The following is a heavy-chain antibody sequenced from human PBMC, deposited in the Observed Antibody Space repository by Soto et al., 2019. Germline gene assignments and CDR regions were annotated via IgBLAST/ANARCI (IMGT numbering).Heavy chain of an antibody. CDR2: IYHSGST. Sequence: QVQLQESGPGLVKPSQTLSLTCTVSGGSISSGDYYWSWIRQPPGKGLEWIGYIYHSGSTYYNPSLKSRVTISVHTSKNQFSLKLSSVTAAETAVYYCARERPDGARLDPWGQGTLVTVSS. CDR1: GGSISSGDYY. V-gene: IGHV4-30-4*01. J-gene: IGHJ5*02. CDR3: ARERPDGARLDP. D-gene: IGHD6-6*01.